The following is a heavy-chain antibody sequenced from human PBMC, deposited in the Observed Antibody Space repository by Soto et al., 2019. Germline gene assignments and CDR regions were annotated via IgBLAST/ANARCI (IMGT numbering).Heavy chain of an antibody. V-gene: IGHV2-5*02. J-gene: IGHJ4*02. CDR1: GFSLSTSGVG. CDR2: IYWDDDK. Sequence: QITLKESGPTLVKPTQTLTLTCTFSGFSLSTSGVGVGWIRQPPGKALEWLALIYWDDDKRYSPSLKSRLTSTKDTSKNQLVLTMTNMDPVDTATYYCAHRRSYCSGGSCYSGFDYWGQGTLVTVSS. D-gene: IGHD2-15*01. CDR3: AHRRSYCSGGSCYSGFDY.